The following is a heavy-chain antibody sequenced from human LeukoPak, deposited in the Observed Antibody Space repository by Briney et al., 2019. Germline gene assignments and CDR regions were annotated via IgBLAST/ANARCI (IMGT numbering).Heavy chain of an antibody. D-gene: IGHD6-13*01. V-gene: IGHV4-30-2*01. Sequence: SETLSLTCAVSGGSISSGGYSWSWIRQPPGKGLEWIGNIYHSGSTYYNPSLRSRVTISVDRAKNQFSLKLSSVTAADTAVYYCARGKQQLAGPYGMDVWGQGTTVTVSS. J-gene: IGHJ6*02. CDR1: GGSISSGGYS. CDR2: IYHSGST. CDR3: ARGKQQLAGPYGMDV.